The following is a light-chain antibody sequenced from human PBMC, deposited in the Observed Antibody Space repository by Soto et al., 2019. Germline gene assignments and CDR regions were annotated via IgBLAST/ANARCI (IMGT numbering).Light chain of an antibody. CDR2: DAS. CDR1: QSVNSD. Sequence: ERVMTQSPATVPASPGERVTLSCRASQSVNSDLAWYQQTPGQAPSPLXYDASTRAAGVPARFSGSGSGTDFTLTISSLEPEDFAVYYCQQRSNWPPITFGQGTRLEIK. CDR3: QQRSNWPPIT. V-gene: IGKV3-11*01. J-gene: IGKJ5*01.